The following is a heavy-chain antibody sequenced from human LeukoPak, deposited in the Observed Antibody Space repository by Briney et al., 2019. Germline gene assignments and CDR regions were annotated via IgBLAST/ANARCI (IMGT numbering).Heavy chain of an antibody. CDR2: ISYDGSNK. D-gene: IGHD3-10*01. V-gene: IGHV3-30*18. Sequence: PGGSLRLSCAASGFTFSTYAMSWVRQAPGKGLEWVAVISYDGSNKYYADSVKGRFIISRDNSKNTLYLQMNGLRAEDTAVYYCAKDRGTMVRGVSDAFDIWGQGTMVTVSS. CDR1: GFTFSTYA. CDR3: AKDRGTMVRGVSDAFDI. J-gene: IGHJ3*02.